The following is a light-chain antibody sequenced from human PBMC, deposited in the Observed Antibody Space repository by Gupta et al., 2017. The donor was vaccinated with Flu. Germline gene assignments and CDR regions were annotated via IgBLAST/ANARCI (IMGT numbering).Light chain of an antibody. V-gene: IGLV2-11*01. CDR1: SSDVGGYNY. CDR3: CSYAGSYIFYV. J-gene: IGLJ1*01. CDR2: DVS. Sequence: QSALTQPRSVSGSPGQSVTISCTRTSSDVGGYNYVSWYQQHPGKAPKLMIYDVSKRPSGVPDRFSGSKSGNTASLTISGLQAEDEADYYCCSYAGSYIFYVFGTGTKVTVL.